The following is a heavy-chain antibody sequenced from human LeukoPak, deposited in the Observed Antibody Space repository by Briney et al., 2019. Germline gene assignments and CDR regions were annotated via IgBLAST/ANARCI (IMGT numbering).Heavy chain of an antibody. CDR1: GYSISSGYY. D-gene: IGHD3-9*01. CDR2: IYHSGST. CDR3: ASSYYDILTGSEAFDI. V-gene: IGHV4-38-2*01. Sequence: PSETLSLXCAVSGYSISSGYYWGWIQQPPGKGLEWIGSIYHSGSTYYNPSLKSRVTISVDTSKNQFSLKLSSVTAADTAVYYCASSYYDILTGSEAFDIWGQGTMVTVSS. J-gene: IGHJ3*02.